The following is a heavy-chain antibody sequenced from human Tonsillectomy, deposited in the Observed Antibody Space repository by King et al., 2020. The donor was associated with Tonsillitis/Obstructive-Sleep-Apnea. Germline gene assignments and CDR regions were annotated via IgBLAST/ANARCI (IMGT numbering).Heavy chain of an antibody. Sequence: VQLVESGGGLVQPGGSLRLSCAASGFTFSTYAISWVRQAPGKGLEWVAAISSNGGSTYYADSVKGRFTVSRDNSKNKVFLQMNSLRAEDTAVHYCARGRKFGSTTSYYAFDIWGQGTMVTVSS. D-gene: IGHD2-2*01. CDR3: ARGRKFGSTTSYYAFDI. CDR1: GFTFSTYA. V-gene: IGHV3-23*04. CDR2: ISSNGGST. J-gene: IGHJ3*02.